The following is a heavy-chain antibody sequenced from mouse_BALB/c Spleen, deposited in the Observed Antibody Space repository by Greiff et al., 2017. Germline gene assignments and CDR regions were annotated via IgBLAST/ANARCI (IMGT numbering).Heavy chain of an antibody. Sequence: DVQLVESGGGLVQPGGSRKLSCAASGFTFSSFGMHWVRQAPEKGLEWVAYISSGSSTIYYADTVKGRFTISRDNPKNTLFLQMTSLRSEDTAMYYCARHGVTTVVATRDYYAMDYWGQGTSVTVSS. J-gene: IGHJ4*01. D-gene: IGHD1-1*01. CDR3: ARHGVTTVVATRDYYAMDY. CDR1: GFTFSSFG. CDR2: ISSGSSTI. V-gene: IGHV5-17*02.